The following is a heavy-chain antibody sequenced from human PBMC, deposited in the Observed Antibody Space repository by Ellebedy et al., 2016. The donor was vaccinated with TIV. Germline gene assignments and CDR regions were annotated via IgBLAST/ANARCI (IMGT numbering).Heavy chain of an antibody. CDR1: GGSISSSSYY. J-gene: IGHJ4*02. CDR3: ARHSGSGSYYKQTPDY. CDR2: IYYSGST. Sequence: SETLSLTCTVSGGSISSSSYYWGWIRQPPGKGLEWIGSIYYSGSTYYNPSLKSRVTISVDTSKTQFSLKLSSVTAADTAVYYCARHSGSGSYYKQTPDYWGQGTLVTVSS. D-gene: IGHD3-10*01. V-gene: IGHV4-39*01.